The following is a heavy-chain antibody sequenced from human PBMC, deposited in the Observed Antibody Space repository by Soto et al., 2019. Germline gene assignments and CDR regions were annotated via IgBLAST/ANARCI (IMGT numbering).Heavy chain of an antibody. D-gene: IGHD3-16*01. V-gene: IGHV3-21*01. CDR2: RSGSSGHI. CDR3: ARTWIRFGPNDY. Sequence: PGGSLRLSCEASGFAFNSYGINWVRQGPGKGLEWVSFRSGSSGHIYYGDSVRGRFTISRDNAKKSVYLQMNSLRVEDTAIYYCARTWIRFGPNDYWGQGAPVTVSS. CDR1: GFAFNSYG. J-gene: IGHJ4*02.